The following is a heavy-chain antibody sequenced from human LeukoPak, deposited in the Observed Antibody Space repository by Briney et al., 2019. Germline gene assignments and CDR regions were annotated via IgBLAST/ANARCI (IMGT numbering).Heavy chain of an antibody. Sequence: GASVKVSCKASGYTFTGYFMHWVRQAPGQGLEWMGRLNPNSGGTNYAQRFQGRVAMTRDTSISTAYMELNRLISDDTAVYYCARQMVGSQDAFDIWGQGTVVTVSS. CDR1: GYTFTGYF. CDR2: LNPNSGGT. V-gene: IGHV1-2*06. D-gene: IGHD2-8*01. CDR3: ARQMVGSQDAFDI. J-gene: IGHJ3*02.